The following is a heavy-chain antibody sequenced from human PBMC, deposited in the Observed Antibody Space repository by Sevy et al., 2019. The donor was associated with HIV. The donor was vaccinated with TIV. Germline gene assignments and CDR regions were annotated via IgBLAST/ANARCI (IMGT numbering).Heavy chain of an antibody. J-gene: IGHJ4*02. CDR3: ARGGYYYDNAAYYAFDS. CDR1: GFTFSAYA. D-gene: IGHD3-22*01. V-gene: IGHV3-33*01. CDR2: IWSDGAYQ. Sequence: GGSLRLSCTTSGFTFSAYAMHWVRQAPGKGLEWVAIIWSDGAYQYHGDSVKGRFTISRDNSKNTLYLQMNSLRVEDTAVYYCARGGYYYDNAAYYAFDSWGQGTLATVSS.